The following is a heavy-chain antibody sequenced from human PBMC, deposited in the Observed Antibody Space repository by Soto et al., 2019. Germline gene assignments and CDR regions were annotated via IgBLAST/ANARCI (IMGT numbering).Heavy chain of an antibody. J-gene: IGHJ5*02. CDR3: ARKLKLAAAGTVGWFDP. Sequence: QVQLQESGPGLVKPSQTLSLTCTVSGGSISSGGYYWSWIRQHPGKGLEWIGYIYYSGSTYYNPSLKSRVTISVDTSKNQFSLKLSSVTAADTAVYYCARKLKLAAAGTVGWFDPWGQGTLVTVSS. CDR1: GGSISSGGYY. CDR2: IYYSGST. V-gene: IGHV4-31*03. D-gene: IGHD6-13*01.